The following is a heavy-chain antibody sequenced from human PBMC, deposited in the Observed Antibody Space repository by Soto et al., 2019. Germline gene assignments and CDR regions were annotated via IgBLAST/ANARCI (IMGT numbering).Heavy chain of an antibody. CDR3: ARDQGYIVVADSGFDY. CDR2: TYYRSKWYN. Sequence: SQTLSLTCAISGDSVSSNSAAWNWIRQSPSRGLEWLGRTYYRSKWYNDYAVSVKSRITINPDTSKNQFSLQLNSVTPEDTAVYYCARDQGYIVVADSGFDYWGQGTLVTVS. V-gene: IGHV6-1*01. J-gene: IGHJ4*02. CDR1: GDSVSSNSAA. D-gene: IGHD6-19*01.